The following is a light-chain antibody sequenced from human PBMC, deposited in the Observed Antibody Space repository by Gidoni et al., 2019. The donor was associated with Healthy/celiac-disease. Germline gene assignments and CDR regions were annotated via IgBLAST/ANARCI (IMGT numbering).Light chain of an antibody. V-gene: IGKV3-20*01. CDR2: GAS. Sequence: IVLTQSPGTLSLSPGERATLSCWASQSVSSSYLAWYQQKPGQAPRLLIYGASSRATGIPDRFSGSGSGTDFTLTISRLEPDDFAVYYCQQYGSSPQTFGQGTKVEI. J-gene: IGKJ1*01. CDR3: QQYGSSPQT. CDR1: QSVSSSY.